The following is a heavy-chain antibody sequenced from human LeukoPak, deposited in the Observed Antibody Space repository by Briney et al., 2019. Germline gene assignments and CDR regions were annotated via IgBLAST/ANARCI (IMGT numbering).Heavy chain of an antibody. J-gene: IGHJ4*02. CDR1: GYTFTGYY. V-gene: IGHV1-2*04. D-gene: IGHD1-7*01. CDR2: INPNSGGT. Sequence: ASVKVSCKASGYTFTGYYMHWVRQAPGQGLEWMVWINPNSGGTNYAQKFQGWVTMTRDTSISTAYMELSRLRSDDTAVYYCARSLELRFFDYWGQGTLVTVSS. CDR3: ARSLELRFFDY.